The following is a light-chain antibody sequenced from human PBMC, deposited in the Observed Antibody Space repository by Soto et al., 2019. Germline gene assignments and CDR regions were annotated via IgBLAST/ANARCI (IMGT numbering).Light chain of an antibody. CDR1: QSVRNNY. V-gene: IGKV3-20*01. CDR2: AAS. Sequence: EIVLTQSPGTLSLSPGERATLSCRASQSVRNNYLAWYQQKPGQAPRLLIYAASSRATGIPDRFSASGSGTDFTLTISRLESEDFAVYYCQQYGSSSTFGGGTKVDI. J-gene: IGKJ4*01. CDR3: QQYGSSST.